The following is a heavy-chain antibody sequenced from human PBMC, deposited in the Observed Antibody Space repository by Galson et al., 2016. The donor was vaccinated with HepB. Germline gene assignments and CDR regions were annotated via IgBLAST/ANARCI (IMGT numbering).Heavy chain of an antibody. D-gene: IGHD3-3*01. CDR3: AQDVHYDFWSALHNYFEY. J-gene: IGHJ4*02. V-gene: IGHV3-23*01. CDR1: GFTFSSYA. CDR2: ISGTGDSI. Sequence: SLRLSCAASGFTFSSYAMSWVRQAPGKGLEWVSAISGTGDSIYYADSVRGRFTISRDNSKNTLFLQINSLRAEDTAVFYCAQDVHYDFWSALHNYFEYWGQGTLVTVSS.